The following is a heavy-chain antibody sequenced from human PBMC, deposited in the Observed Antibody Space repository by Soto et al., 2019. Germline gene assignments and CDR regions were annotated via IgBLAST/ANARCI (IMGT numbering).Heavy chain of an antibody. D-gene: IGHD2-8*01. CDR2: INPNSGGT. J-gene: IGHJ4*02. CDR1: GYTFTGYY. CDR3: ARSDIVLMVYAPADY. Sequence: GASVKVSCKASGYTFTGYYMHWVRQAPGQGLEWMGWINPNSGGTNYAQKFQGRVTMTRDTSISTAYMELSRLRSDDTAVYYCARSDIVLMVYAPADYWGQRTLVTVSS. V-gene: IGHV1-2*02.